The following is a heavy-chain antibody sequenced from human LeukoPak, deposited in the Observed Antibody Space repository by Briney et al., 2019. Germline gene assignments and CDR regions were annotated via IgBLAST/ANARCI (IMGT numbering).Heavy chain of an antibody. CDR2: ISSSGSTI. CDR3: ASQLGDASDI. D-gene: IGHD6-13*01. V-gene: IGHV3-48*03. J-gene: IGHJ3*02. CDR1: GFAFSSYE. Sequence: GGSLRLSCAASGFAFSSYEMNWVRQAPGKGLEWVSYISSSGSTIYYADSVKGRFTISRDNGKNSLYLQMNSLRAEDTAVYYCASQLGDASDIWGQGTMVTVSS.